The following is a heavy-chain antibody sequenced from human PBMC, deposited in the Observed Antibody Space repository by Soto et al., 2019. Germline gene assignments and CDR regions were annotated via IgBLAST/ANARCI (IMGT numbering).Heavy chain of an antibody. D-gene: IGHD1-26*01. J-gene: IGHJ6*02. CDR3: ARDETVEEGATYYYYYGMDV. V-gene: IGHV1-69*13. Sequence: ASVKVSCKASGGTFSSYAISWVRQAPGQGLEWMGGIIPIFGTANYAQKFQGRVTITADESTSTAYMELSSLRSEDTAVYYCARDETVEEGATYYYYYGMDVWGQGTTVTVSS. CDR2: IIPIFGTA. CDR1: GGTFSSYA.